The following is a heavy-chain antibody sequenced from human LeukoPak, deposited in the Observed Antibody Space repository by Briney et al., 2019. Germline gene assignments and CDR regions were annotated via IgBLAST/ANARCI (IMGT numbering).Heavy chain of an antibody. J-gene: IGHJ2*01. CDR2: IIPNTGGT. D-gene: IGHD2/OR15-2a*01. CDR1: GYTITDYY. Sequence: ASVKVSCKASGYTITDYYLHWVRQAPGQGLEWMGWIIPNTGGTNYAQKFQDWVTMSSDTSISTAYMELSSLRSDDTAVYYCARGSPSYAQWHFDLWGRGTLVTVSS. V-gene: IGHV1-2*04. CDR3: ARGSPSYAQWHFDL.